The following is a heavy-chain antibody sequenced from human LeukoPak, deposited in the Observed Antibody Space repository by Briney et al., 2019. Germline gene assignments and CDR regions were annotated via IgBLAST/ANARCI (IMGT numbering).Heavy chain of an antibody. D-gene: IGHD3-9*01. J-gene: IGHJ4*02. Sequence: GGSLRLSCAASGFTFSSYWMSWVRQAPGKGLEWVANIKQDGSEKYYVDSVKGRFTISRDNAKNSLYLQMNSLGAEDTAVYYCARVGILTGYYMYYFDYWGQGTLVTVSS. CDR3: ARVGILTGYYMYYFDY. CDR2: IKQDGSEK. CDR1: GFTFSSYW. V-gene: IGHV3-7*01.